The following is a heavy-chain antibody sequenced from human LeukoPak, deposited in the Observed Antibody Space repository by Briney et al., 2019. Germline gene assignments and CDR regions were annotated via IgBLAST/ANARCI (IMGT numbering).Heavy chain of an antibody. D-gene: IGHD1-26*01. CDR3: ARVSEKGATWGIFDY. CDR1: GGSISSSSYY. V-gene: IGHV4-39*07. J-gene: IGHJ4*02. Sequence: PSETLSLTCTVSGGSISSSSYYWGWLRQPPGKGLEWIGSIYYSGSTYYNPSLKSRVTISVDTSKNQLSLKLSSVTAADTAVYYCARVSEKGATWGIFDYWGQGTLVTVSS. CDR2: IYYSGST.